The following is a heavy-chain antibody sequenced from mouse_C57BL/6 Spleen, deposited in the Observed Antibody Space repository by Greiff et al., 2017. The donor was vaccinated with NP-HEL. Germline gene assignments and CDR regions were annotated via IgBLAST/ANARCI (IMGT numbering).Heavy chain of an antibody. D-gene: IGHD2-12*01. Sequence: EVQGVESGGDLVKPGGSLKLSCAASGFTFSSYGMSWVRQTPDKRLEWVATISSGGSYTYYPDSVKGRFTISRDNAKNTLYLQMSHLKSEDTAMYYCARDSYLAWFAYWGQGTLVTVSA. J-gene: IGHJ3*01. CDR3: ARDSYLAWFAY. CDR2: ISSGGSYT. CDR1: GFTFSSYG. V-gene: IGHV5-6*01.